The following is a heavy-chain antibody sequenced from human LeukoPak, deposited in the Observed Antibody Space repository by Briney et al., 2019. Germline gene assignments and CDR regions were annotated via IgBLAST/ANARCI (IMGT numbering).Heavy chain of an antibody. V-gene: IGHV3-48*03. CDR3: ARNNYYGSG. D-gene: IGHD3-10*01. CDR2: ISSSGSAI. CDR1: GFTFSSYE. J-gene: IGHJ4*02. Sequence: RPGGSLRLSCAASGFTFSSYEMNWVRQAPGKGLEWVSYISSSGSAIYYADSVKGRFTISRDNAKNSLYLQMNSLRAEDTAVYYCARNNYYGSGWGQGTLVTASS.